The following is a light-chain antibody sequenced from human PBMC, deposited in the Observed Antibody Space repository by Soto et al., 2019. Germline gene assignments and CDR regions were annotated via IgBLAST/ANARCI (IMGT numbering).Light chain of an antibody. CDR2: DSN. Sequence: EIVLTQSPATLSVSPGERVALSCRASQGIGSTLAWYRQQPGQAPGLLIYDSNIRATGVPARFSGARSGTEFTLTISRLEPEDFAVYYCQQYGSSSWTFGQGTKVDIK. CDR3: QQYGSSSWT. J-gene: IGKJ1*01. CDR1: QGIGST. V-gene: IGKV3-20*01.